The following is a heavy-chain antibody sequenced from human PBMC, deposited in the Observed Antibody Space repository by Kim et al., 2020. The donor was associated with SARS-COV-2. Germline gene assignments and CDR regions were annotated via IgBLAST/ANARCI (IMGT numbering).Heavy chain of an antibody. CDR3: ARDHRYYYDSSGHNAFDI. D-gene: IGHD3-22*01. J-gene: IGHJ3*02. Sequence: LKSRVTISVETSKNQFSLELTSVTAADTAIYYCARDHRYYYDSSGHNAFDIWGQGTMVTVSS. V-gene: IGHV4-59*01.